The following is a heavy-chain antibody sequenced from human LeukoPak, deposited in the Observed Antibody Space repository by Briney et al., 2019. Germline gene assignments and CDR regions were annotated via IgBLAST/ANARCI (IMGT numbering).Heavy chain of an antibody. Sequence: SETLSLTCAVYGGSFSGYYWSWIRQPPGKGLEWIGEINHSGSTNYNLSLKSRVTISVDTSKNQFSLKLSSVTAADTAVYYCARTFRESYYDFWSGYSTLDYWGQGTLVTVSS. CDR1: GGSFSGYY. J-gene: IGHJ4*02. CDR2: INHSGST. CDR3: ARTFRESYYDFWSGYSTLDY. D-gene: IGHD3-3*01. V-gene: IGHV4-34*01.